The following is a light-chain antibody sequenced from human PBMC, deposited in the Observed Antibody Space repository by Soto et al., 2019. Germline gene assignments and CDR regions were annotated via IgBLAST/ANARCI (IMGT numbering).Light chain of an antibody. CDR3: QQANSFPIP. V-gene: IGKV1-12*01. CDR2: DAS. CDR1: QDISSW. J-gene: IGKJ5*01. Sequence: DIQMTQSPSSVSASVGDRVTITCWASQDISSWLAWYQQEPGKAPKLLIYDASSLQSGVPSRFSGSGSGTDFTLTISSLQPEDFATYYCQQANSFPIPFGHGTRLEIK.